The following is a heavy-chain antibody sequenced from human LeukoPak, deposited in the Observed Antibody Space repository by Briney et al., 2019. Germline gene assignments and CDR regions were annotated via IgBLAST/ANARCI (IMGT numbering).Heavy chain of an antibody. CDR3: AGAFSGFDAFDI. CDR1: GFTFSSYA. D-gene: IGHD3-10*01. V-gene: IGHV3-21*01. Sequence: NPGGSLRLSCAASGFTFSSYAMNWVRQAPGKGLEWVSSISSSSSYIYYADSVKGRFTISRDNAKNSLYLQMNSLRAEDTAVYYCAGAFSGFDAFDIWGQGTMVTVSS. J-gene: IGHJ3*02. CDR2: ISSSSSYI.